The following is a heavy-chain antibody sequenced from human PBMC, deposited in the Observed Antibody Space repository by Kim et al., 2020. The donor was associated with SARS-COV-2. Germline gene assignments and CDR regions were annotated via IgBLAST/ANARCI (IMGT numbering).Heavy chain of an antibody. J-gene: IGHJ6*02. Sequence: GGSLRLSCAASGFTFDAYAMHWVRQAPGKGLEWVSGISWNSGSIGYADSVRGRFTISRDNAKNSLYLQMNSLRAEDTALYYCAKDGSPVLAAAGGVAQYYLSDVMDVWGQGTTVTVS. V-gene: IGHV3-9*01. CDR2: ISWNSGSI. CDR3: AKDGSPVLAAAGGVAQYYLSDVMDV. D-gene: IGHD6-13*01. CDR1: GFTFDAYA.